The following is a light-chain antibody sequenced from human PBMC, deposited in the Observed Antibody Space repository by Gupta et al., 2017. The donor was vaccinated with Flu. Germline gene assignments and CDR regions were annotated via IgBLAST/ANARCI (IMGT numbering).Light chain of an antibody. Sequence: DIQLPESPSSLSASLGDRVTITCRPSLSISSYLNWYQQKPGKAPKLLIYAASSLQSGVPSRFSGRGSGTDFTLTISSLQPEDFATYYCQQSYTAPPITFGQGTRLEI. CDR3: QQSYTAPPIT. J-gene: IGKJ5*01. CDR1: LSISSY. CDR2: AAS. V-gene: IGKV1-39*01.